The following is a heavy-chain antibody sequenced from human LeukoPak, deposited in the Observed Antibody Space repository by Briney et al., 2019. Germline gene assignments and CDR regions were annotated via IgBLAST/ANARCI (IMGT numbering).Heavy chain of an antibody. CDR3: ARVNLSITMIRGVKKSYYFDY. J-gene: IGHJ4*02. D-gene: IGHD3-10*01. Sequence: SETLSLTCTLSGGSISTGDYYWSWIRQSPGKGLDWIGYIHFSGSTYYNPSLKSRVSISIDTSKNQFSLKLSSVTATDTAVYYCARVNLSITMIRGVKKSYYFDYWGQGTLVTVSS. V-gene: IGHV4-30-4*01. CDR2: IHFSGST. CDR1: GGSISTGDYY.